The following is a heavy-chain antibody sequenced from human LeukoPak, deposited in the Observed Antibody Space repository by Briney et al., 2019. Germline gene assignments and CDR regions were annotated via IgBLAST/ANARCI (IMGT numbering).Heavy chain of an antibody. V-gene: IGHV4-34*01. CDR1: GESFSGYY. CDR2: INNSGST. Sequence: SETLSLTCAVYGESFSGYYWNWIRQTLERGREWIGEINNSGSTNLKPSLRSRVTISLDTSRNEFSLKLSSVTVADTAVYYCARGQTFYYYSSGYYPFEYWGQGSLVTVSS. CDR3: ARGQTFYYYSSGYYPFEY. D-gene: IGHD3-22*01. J-gene: IGHJ4*02.